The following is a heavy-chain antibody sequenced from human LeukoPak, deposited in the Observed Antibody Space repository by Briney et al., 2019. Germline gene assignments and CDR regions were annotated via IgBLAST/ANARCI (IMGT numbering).Heavy chain of an antibody. D-gene: IGHD3-10*01. J-gene: IGHJ4*02. CDR3: ARHGQYYSNSGGPYDDYYFDS. V-gene: IGHV4-59*08. CDR2: MYHSGSI. CDR1: GESIRNYF. Sequence: SETLSLTCSVSGESIRNYFWSWIRQAPGKGLEWIGYMYHSGSINYNPSLRSRFTTSIDTSKNQFSLRLSSVTAADTAVYYCARHGQYYSNSGGPYDDYYFDSWGQGTLVTVSS.